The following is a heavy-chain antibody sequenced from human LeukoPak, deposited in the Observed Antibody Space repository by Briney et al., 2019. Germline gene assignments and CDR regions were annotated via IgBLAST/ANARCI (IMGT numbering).Heavy chain of an antibody. V-gene: IGHV4-39*01. CDR3: ARHERYIYFDY. D-gene: IGHD1-14*01. CDR1: GGSISSYY. CDR2: IYYSGST. Sequence: PSETLSLTCTVSGGSISSYYWSWIRQPPGKGLEWIGSIYYSGSTYYNPSLKSRVTISVDTSKNQFSLKLSSVTAADTAVYYCARHERYIYFDYWGQGTLVTVSS. J-gene: IGHJ4*02.